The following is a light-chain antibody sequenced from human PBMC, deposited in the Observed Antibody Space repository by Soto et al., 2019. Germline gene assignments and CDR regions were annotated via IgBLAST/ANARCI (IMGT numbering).Light chain of an antibody. Sequence: QSVLTQPRSVSFSPGQSVTVSCIGTSSDVGGYKSVSWYQQYPGKAPKLMIYDVSERPSGVPNRFSGSKSGNTASLTISGLQAEDEADYYCCSYVGSYSYVFGTGTKVTVL. J-gene: IGLJ1*01. CDR2: DVS. V-gene: IGLV2-11*01. CDR1: SSDVGGYKS. CDR3: CSYVGSYSYV.